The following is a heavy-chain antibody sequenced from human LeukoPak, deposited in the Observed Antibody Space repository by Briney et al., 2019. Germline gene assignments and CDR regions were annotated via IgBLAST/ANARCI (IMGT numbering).Heavy chain of an antibody. J-gene: IGHJ4*02. D-gene: IGHD1-26*01. Sequence: GGSLSLSCAASGFSFSSEVMHWVRQAPGKGPEYVSTITAGGDQTYDAESVKGRFTISRDNSKGTLYLQMGSLRVEDTAVYYCVRDYSATHAFDYWGQGTLVTVSS. CDR2: ITAGGDQT. CDR3: VRDYSATHAFDY. CDR1: GFSFSSEV. V-gene: IGHV3-64*02.